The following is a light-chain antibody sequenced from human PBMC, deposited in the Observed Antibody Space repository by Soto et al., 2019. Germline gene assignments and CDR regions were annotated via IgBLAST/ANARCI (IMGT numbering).Light chain of an antibody. J-gene: IGKJ1*01. CDR3: QQYYTTPWT. CDR2: WAS. CDR1: QSVLHSSNNNNY. V-gene: IGKV4-1*01. Sequence: IVMTQSPDCLALSLGERATINCKSMQSVLHSSNNNNYLAWYQQKPGQPPKLLIYWASARESGVPDRFSGGGSGTDFTLTISSLQAEDVAIYYCQQYYTTPWTFGQGTKVAIK.